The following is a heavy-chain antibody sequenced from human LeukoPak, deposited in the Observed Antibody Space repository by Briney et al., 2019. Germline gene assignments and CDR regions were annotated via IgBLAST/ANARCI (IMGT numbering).Heavy chain of an antibody. CDR1: GAFTSRYY. D-gene: IGHD6-25*01. CDR2: IFYSGNS. CDR3: TRIDPLGFFDQ. V-gene: IGHV4-59*12. J-gene: IGHJ4*01. Sequence: PSEPLSLTCSVSGAFTSRYYWSWVRQPLGQGLEWIGNIFYSGNSKYNPSLTSRISMSVDTSKTQFSLELTSVTAADTAVYYCTRIDPLGFFDQWGPGTLVTVSS.